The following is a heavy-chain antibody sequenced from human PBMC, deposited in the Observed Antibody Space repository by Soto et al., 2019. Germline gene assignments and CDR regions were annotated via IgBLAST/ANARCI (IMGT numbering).Heavy chain of an antibody. CDR3: AKVRRSGYDFDYGMDV. D-gene: IGHD5-12*01. CDR2: ISYDGSNK. J-gene: IGHJ6*02. V-gene: IGHV3-30*18. Sequence: QVQLVESGGGVVQPGRSLRLSCAASGFTFSSYGMHWVRQAPGKGLEWVAVISYDGSNKDYADSVKGRFTFSRDNSKNTLYLQMNSLRAEDTAVYYCAKVRRSGYDFDYGMDVWGQGTTVTVSS. CDR1: GFTFSSYG.